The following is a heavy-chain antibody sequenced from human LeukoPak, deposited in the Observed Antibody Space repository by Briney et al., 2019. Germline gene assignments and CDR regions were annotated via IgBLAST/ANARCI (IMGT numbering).Heavy chain of an antibody. J-gene: IGHJ5*02. Sequence: PSETLSLTCTVSGGSISSYYWSWIRQPAGKGLEWIGRIYTSGSTNYNPSLKSRVTMSVDTSENQFSLKLSSVTAADTAVYYCARGGFYYGSGEINWFDPWGQGTLVTVSS. CDR3: ARGGFYYGSGEINWFDP. V-gene: IGHV4-4*07. CDR1: GGSISSYY. D-gene: IGHD3-10*01. CDR2: IYTSGST.